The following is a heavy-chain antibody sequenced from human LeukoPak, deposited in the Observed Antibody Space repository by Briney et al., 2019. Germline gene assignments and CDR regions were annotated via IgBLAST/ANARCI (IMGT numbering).Heavy chain of an antibody. J-gene: IGHJ4*02. V-gene: IGHV3-23*01. Sequence: GGSMRLSCAASGFTFSSYAMSWVRQAPGKGLEWVSAISGSGGSTYYADSVKGRFTISRDNSKNTLYLQMNSLRAEDTAVYYCAKGDYSNYEGYFDYWGQGTLVTVSS. CDR3: AKGDYSNYEGYFDY. D-gene: IGHD4-11*01. CDR1: GFTFSSYA. CDR2: ISGSGGST.